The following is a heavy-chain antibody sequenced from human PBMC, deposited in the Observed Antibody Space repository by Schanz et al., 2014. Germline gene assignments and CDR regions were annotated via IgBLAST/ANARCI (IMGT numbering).Heavy chain of an antibody. D-gene: IGHD5-18*01. CDR1: GFTFSSYS. CDR2: VSRSTPDI. CDR3: VRVSFADPRLDRGMDRDIDY. J-gene: IGHJ4*02. V-gene: IGHV3-48*01. Sequence: EVQLVESGGGLVQPGGSLRLSCTASGFTFSSYSMNWVRQAPGKGLEWVSYVSRSTPDIYYADSVKGRFTMSRDNAKNAVFLQMNSLRAEDTAVYYCVRVSFADPRLDRGMDRDIDYWGQGTLVTVSS.